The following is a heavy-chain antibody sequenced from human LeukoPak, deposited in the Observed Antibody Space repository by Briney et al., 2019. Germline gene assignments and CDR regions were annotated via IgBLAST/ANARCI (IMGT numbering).Heavy chain of an antibody. CDR2: INPTSSSI. CDR3: VRLRRNSDSSGYYYCYNY. Sequence: GGSLRLSCAASGFTFSDYRINWVRQAPGKGLEWVSSINPTSSSIYYADAVKGRFIISRDNAKSSLFLQMNSLRAEEKALYYCVRLRRNSDSSGYYYCYNYWGQGILVTVSS. CDR1: GFTFSDYR. D-gene: IGHD3-22*01. V-gene: IGHV3-21*01. J-gene: IGHJ4*02.